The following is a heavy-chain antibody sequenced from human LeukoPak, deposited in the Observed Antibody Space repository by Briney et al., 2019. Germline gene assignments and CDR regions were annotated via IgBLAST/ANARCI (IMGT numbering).Heavy chain of an antibody. CDR3: AKGSAWSHGYFDY. V-gene: IGHV3-30*02. CDR2: IRSDGINK. Sequence: GGSLRLFCAASGFTFSDYGMHWVRQAPGKGLEWVTFIRSDGINKYYSDSVKGRFTISRDNSKNTLYLQMNSLRPEDTAIYYCAKGSAWSHGYFDYWGQGTLVTVSS. D-gene: IGHD6-19*01. CDR1: GFTFSDYG. J-gene: IGHJ4*02.